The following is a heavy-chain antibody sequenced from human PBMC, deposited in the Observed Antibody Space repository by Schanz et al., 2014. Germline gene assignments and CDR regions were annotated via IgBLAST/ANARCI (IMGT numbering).Heavy chain of an antibody. J-gene: IGHJ6*02. V-gene: IGHV3-21*04. CDR1: GFTFNNFN. CDR2: ISSSGSSI. Sequence: EVQLVESGGGLVKPGGSLRLSCAASGFTFNNFNMNWVRQAPGKGLEWVSSISSSGSSIYYADSVKGRFSISRDNGETSVYLQINSLRVEDTAVYYCAKDVRPVANTVHFYYMGVWGQGTTVTVSS. D-gene: IGHD6-19*01. CDR3: AKDVRPVANTVHFYYMGV.